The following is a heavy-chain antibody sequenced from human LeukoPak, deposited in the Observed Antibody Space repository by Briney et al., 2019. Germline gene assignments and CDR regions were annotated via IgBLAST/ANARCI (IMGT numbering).Heavy chain of an antibody. CDR3: ASTGYGVRDY. V-gene: IGHV3-23*01. CDR2: ISGSGGSR. D-gene: IGHD4-17*01. CDR1: GFTFSNYA. Sequence: GGSLRLSCAASGFTFSNYAMSWVRQAPGKGGEWVSGISGSGGSRDYPDSVKGRFTISRDNSKNTLYLQMNSLRAEDTAVYYCASTGYGVRDYWGQGTLVTVSS. J-gene: IGHJ4*02.